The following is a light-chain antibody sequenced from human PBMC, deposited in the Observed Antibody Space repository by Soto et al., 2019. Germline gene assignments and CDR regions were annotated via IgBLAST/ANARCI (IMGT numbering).Light chain of an antibody. V-gene: IGLV2-11*01. CDR2: DVS. CDR3: FSYAGSYTSV. J-gene: IGLJ2*01. Sequence: QSALTQPRSVSGSPGQSVTISCTGTSSDVGTYNYVSWYQQHPGKAPKLMIYDVSQRPSGVPDRFSGSKSGNTASLTISGLQAKDESDYYCFSYAGSYTSVLGGGTKVTVL. CDR1: SSDVGTYNY.